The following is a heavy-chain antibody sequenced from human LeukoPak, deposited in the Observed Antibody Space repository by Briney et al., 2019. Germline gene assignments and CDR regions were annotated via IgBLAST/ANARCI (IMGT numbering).Heavy chain of an antibody. Sequence: GGSLRLSCAASGFTVSSNYMSWVRQAPGKGLEWVSVIYSGGSTYYADSVKGRFTISRDNSKNTLYLQMNSLRAEDTAVYYCAKSLQPGRRVDWFDPWGQGTLVTVSS. J-gene: IGHJ5*02. CDR1: GFTVSSNY. D-gene: IGHD5-18*01. CDR2: IYSGGST. V-gene: IGHV3-53*01. CDR3: AKSLQPGRRVDWFDP.